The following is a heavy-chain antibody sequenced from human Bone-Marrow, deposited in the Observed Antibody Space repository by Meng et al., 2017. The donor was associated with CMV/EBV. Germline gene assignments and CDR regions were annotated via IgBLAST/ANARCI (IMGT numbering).Heavy chain of an antibody. CDR2: IYYSGST. Sequence: SETLSLTCTVSGGSVSSGSYYWSWIRQPPGKGLEWIGYIYYSGSTNYNPSLKSRVTISVDTSKNQFSLKLSSVTAADTAVYYCARDIRFLGEYFDYWGQGTLVTVSS. J-gene: IGHJ4*02. CDR3: ARDIRFLGEYFDY. V-gene: IGHV4-61*01. CDR1: GGSVSSGSYY. D-gene: IGHD2-21*01.